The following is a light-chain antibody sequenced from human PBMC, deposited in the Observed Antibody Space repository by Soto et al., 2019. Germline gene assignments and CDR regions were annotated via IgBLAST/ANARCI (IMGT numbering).Light chain of an antibody. CDR3: SSHSNITPYV. Sequence: QCVLAQPSSVSGAPGQSSTLFCTRTSRDVGAYNYVSWYQQHPGKAPKLMVYDVTNRPSGVSDRFSGSKSGNTASLTISGLQAEDEADYFCSSHSNITPYVFGTGTKVTVL. CDR1: SRDVGAYNY. J-gene: IGLJ1*01. V-gene: IGLV2-14*01. CDR2: DVT.